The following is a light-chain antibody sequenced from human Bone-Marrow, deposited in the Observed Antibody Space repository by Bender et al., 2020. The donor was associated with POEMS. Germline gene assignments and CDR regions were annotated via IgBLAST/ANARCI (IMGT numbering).Light chain of an antibody. J-gene: IGLJ1*01. V-gene: IGLV2-8*01. CDR2: EDS. Sequence: QSALTQPPSASGSPGQSVTISCTGTSSDVGGYDSVSWFQKHPGKAPKLMIYEDSKRPSGVPDRFSGSKSGNTASLTVSGLQAEDEADYYCCSYAGSYTYVFATGTKVTV. CDR3: CSYAGSYTYV. CDR1: SSDVGGYDS.